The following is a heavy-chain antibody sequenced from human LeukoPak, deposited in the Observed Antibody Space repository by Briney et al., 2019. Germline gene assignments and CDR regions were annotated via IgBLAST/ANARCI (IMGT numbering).Heavy chain of an antibody. CDR2: IYPAYSDT. CDR3: ARGAARRSYYYYYMDV. D-gene: IGHD6-6*01. V-gene: IGHV5-51*01. J-gene: IGHJ6*03. Sequence: GESLKISCKGSGYSFTSYWIGWVRQMPGKGLEWMGIIYPAYSDTRYIPSVQGQVTISAGKSISTAYLPWSSMKASDTAMYYCARGAARRSYYYYYMDVWGKGNTVTVSS. CDR1: GYSFTSYW.